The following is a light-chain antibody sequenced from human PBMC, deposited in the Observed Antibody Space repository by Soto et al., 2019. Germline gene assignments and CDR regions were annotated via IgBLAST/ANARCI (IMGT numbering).Light chain of an antibody. CDR3: QQYGRSPLYT. Sequence: EIVLTQSPGTLSLSPGERATLSCRASQSVSNNYLSWYQQKPGQAPRLLIYGASSRATGIPDRFSGSGSGTDFTLTISRLEPEDFAVYYCQQYGRSPLYTLGQGTKLEIK. CDR1: QSVSNNY. J-gene: IGKJ2*01. CDR2: GAS. V-gene: IGKV3-20*01.